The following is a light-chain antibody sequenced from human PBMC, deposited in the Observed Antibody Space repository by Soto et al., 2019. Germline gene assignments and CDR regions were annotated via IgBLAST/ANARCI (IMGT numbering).Light chain of an antibody. CDR3: QQYGSFSPIT. Sequence: DIQMTQSLSTLSASVGEIVTITCRASQSVSNWLAWYQQKPGKAPKLLIYKASTLKSGVPSRFSGSGSGTEFTLSISRLQTDDFATYYCQQYGSFSPITFGGGTKVDIK. V-gene: IGKV1-5*03. CDR2: KAS. CDR1: QSVSNW. J-gene: IGKJ4*01.